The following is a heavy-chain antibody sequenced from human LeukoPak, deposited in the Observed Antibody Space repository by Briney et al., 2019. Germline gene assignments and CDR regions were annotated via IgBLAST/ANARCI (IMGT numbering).Heavy chain of an antibody. CDR1: GFTFTSYS. CDR3: AKGGKWDVTPFDY. J-gene: IGHJ4*02. CDR2: ISGGGGST. V-gene: IGHV3-23*01. Sequence: GGSLRLSCAASGFTFTSYSTNWVRQAPGKGLEWVSTISGGGGSTYYADSVKGRFTISRDNSKNTLYLQVNSLRAEDTAVYYCAKGGKWDVTPFDYWGQGTLVTVSS. D-gene: IGHD1-26*01.